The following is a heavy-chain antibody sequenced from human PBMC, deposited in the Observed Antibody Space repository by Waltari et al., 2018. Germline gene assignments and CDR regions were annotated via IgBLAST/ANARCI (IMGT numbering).Heavy chain of an antibody. CDR1: GGSINSDDYY. CDR3: ARDRRLGSKPGVRDCFDS. D-gene: IGHD3-16*01. CDR2: IFYRGST. J-gene: IGHJ5*01. V-gene: IGHV4-30-4*08. Sequence: QVLLQESGPGLLKPSQTLSLTCTVSGGSINSDDYYWTWIRQPPGKGLEWIGYIFYRGSTYYNPSLKSRATMSVDSSKNQFSLSLTSVTAADTAVYYCARDRRLGSKPGVRDCFDSWGQGTLVTVSS.